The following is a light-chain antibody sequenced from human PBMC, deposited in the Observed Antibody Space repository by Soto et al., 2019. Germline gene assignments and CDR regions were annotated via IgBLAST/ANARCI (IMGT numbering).Light chain of an antibody. CDR3: HQYKSWPPFT. J-gene: IGKJ5*01. CDR1: QSVSNS. Sequence: EIVLTQSPATLSLSPGERVTLSCRASQSVSNSLAWYQQQPGQPPRLLIYDVSNRATGIPARFSGSGSGTEFTLTISSLQSEDLAIYYCHQYKSWPPFTFGQGTRLEIK. CDR2: DVS. V-gene: IGKV3-11*01.